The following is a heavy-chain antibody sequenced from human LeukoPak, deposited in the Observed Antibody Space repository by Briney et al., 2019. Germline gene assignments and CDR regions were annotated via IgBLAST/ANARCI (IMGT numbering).Heavy chain of an antibody. J-gene: IGHJ6*02. CDR1: GFTFSGYA. CDR3: VYGAYCGGDCQFYYGMDV. CDR2: ISGSGGST. Sequence: PGGSLRLSCAASGFTFSGYAMSWVRQAPGKGLEWVSAISGSGGSTYYADSVKGRFTISRDNSKNTLYLQMNSLRAEDTAVYYCVYGAYCGGDCQFYYGMDVWGQGTTVTVSS. V-gene: IGHV3-23*01. D-gene: IGHD2-21*02.